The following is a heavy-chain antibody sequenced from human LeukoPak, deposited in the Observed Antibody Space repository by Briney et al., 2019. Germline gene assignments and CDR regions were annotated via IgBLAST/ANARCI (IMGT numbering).Heavy chain of an antibody. CDR3: AKTSDYYGSGSYYYCFDY. J-gene: IGHJ4*02. V-gene: IGHV3-23*01. CDR1: GFTFSSYA. Sequence: GGSLRLSCAASGFTFSSYAMSWVRQAPGKGLEWVSAISGSGGSTYYADSVKGRFTISRDNSKNTLYLQMNSLRAEDTAVYYCAKTSDYYGSGSYYYCFDYWGQGTLVTVSS. D-gene: IGHD3-10*01. CDR2: ISGSGGST.